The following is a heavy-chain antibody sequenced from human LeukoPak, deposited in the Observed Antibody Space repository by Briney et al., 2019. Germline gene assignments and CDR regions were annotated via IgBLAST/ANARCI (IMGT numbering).Heavy chain of an antibody. Sequence: PGGSLRLSCAASGFTFSSYSMNWVRQAPGKGLEWVSSISSSSSYIYYADSVKGRFTISRDNATNSLYLKMNSLRAEDTAVYYCARGVGQIVYCSSTSCYIDYWGQGTLVTVSS. CDR3: ARGVGQIVYCSSTSCYIDY. CDR1: GFTFSSYS. J-gene: IGHJ4*02. CDR2: ISSSSSYI. V-gene: IGHV3-21*01. D-gene: IGHD2-2*02.